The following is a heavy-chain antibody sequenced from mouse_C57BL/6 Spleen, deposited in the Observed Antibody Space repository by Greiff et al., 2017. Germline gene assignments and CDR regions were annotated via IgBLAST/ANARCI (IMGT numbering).Heavy chain of an antibody. CDR1: GFSFTSYG. Sequence: VQVVESGPGLVQPSQSLSITCTVSGFSFTSYGVHWVRQSPGQGLEWLGVIWRGGSTDYNAAFMSRLSITKNNSKSQVFFKMNSLQADDTAIYYWATPIYDGYYGFAYWGQGTLVTVSA. J-gene: IGHJ3*01. CDR2: IWRGGST. D-gene: IGHD2-3*01. V-gene: IGHV2-5*01. CDR3: ATPIYDGYYGFAY.